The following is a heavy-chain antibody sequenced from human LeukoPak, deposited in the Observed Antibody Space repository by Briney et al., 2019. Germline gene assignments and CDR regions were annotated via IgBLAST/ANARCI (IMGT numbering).Heavy chain of an antibody. J-gene: IGHJ5*02. CDR2: IYPGDSDT. D-gene: IGHD4-17*01. Sequence: GESLKISCKGSGSRFTSYWIGWVRQMPGKGLEWMGIIYPGDSDTRYSPSFQGQVTISADKSISTAYLQWSSLKASNTAMYYCARHPAYDNWFDPWGQGTLVTVSS. CDR1: GSRFTSYW. V-gene: IGHV5-51*01. CDR3: ARHPAYDNWFDP.